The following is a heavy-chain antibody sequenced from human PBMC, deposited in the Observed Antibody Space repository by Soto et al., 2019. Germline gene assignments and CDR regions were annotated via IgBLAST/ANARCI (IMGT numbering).Heavy chain of an antibody. J-gene: IGHJ6*03. Sequence: QVQLVQSGAEVKKPGASVKVSCKASGYTFTSYAMHWVRQAPGQRLEWMGWINAGNGNTKYSQKFQGRVTITRDTSASTAYMEMSSLRSEDTAVYYCARERITIFGVVIYYYYYMDVWGNGTTVTVSS. CDR3: ARERITIFGVVIYYYYYMDV. CDR2: INAGNGNT. CDR1: GYTFTSYA. D-gene: IGHD3-3*01. V-gene: IGHV1-3*01.